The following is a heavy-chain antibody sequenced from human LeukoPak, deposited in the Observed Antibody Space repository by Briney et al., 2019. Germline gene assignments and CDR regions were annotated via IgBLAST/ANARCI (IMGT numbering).Heavy chain of an antibody. V-gene: IGHV4-31*03. Sequence: SQTLSLTCTVSGGSISSGGYYWSWIRQHPGKGLEWIGYIYYSGSTYYNPSLKSRVTISVDTSKNQFSLKLSSVTAADTAVYYCARDWGADYYYDSSGRDYGMDVWGQGTTVTVSS. D-gene: IGHD3-22*01. CDR1: GGSISSGGYY. CDR3: ARDWGADYYYDSSGRDYGMDV. J-gene: IGHJ6*02. CDR2: IYYSGST.